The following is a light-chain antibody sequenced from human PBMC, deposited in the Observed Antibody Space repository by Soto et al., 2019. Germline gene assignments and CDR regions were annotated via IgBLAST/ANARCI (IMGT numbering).Light chain of an antibody. V-gene: IGLV1-40*01. CDR3: QSYDSSLSGSV. J-gene: IGLJ3*02. CDR2: GNS. CDR1: SSNIGAGYD. Sequence: QSVLTQPPSVSGAPGHRVTISCKGSSSNIGAGYDVHWYQQLPGTAPKLLSYGNSNRASGVPDRFSGSKSGTSASLAITGLQAEDEADYYCQSYDSSLSGSVFGGGTKLTVL.